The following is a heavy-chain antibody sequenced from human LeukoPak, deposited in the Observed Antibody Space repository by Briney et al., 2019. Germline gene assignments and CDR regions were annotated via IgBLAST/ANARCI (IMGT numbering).Heavy chain of an antibody. CDR1: GYTFTSYG. CDR2: INPNSGGT. Sequence: GASVKVSCKASGYTFTSYGISWVRQAPGQGLEWMGWINPNSGGTNYAQKFQGRVTMTRDTSISTAYMELSRLRSDDTAVYYCARDGIISYWGQGTLVTVSS. CDR3: ARDGIISY. V-gene: IGHV1-2*02. J-gene: IGHJ4*02. D-gene: IGHD1-1*01.